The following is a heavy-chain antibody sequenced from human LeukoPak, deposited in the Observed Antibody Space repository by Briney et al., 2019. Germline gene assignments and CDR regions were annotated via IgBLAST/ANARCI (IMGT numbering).Heavy chain of an antibody. CDR3: ARGYCSSTSCYYAGNFNWFDP. CDR2: ISHDESNK. CDR1: AFTFSIYA. Sequence: GGSLRLSCAASAFTFSIYAMHWVRQAPGRGLEWVAAISHDESNKYYADSVKGRFTISRDKSKSTLYLQMNSLRAEDTAVYYCARGYCSSTSCYYAGNFNWFDPWGQGTLVTVSS. J-gene: IGHJ5*02. D-gene: IGHD2-2*01. V-gene: IGHV3-30-3*01.